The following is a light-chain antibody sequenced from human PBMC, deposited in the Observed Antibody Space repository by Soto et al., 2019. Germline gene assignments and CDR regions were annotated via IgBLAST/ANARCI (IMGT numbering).Light chain of an antibody. Sequence: EIVLTQSPGALSLSPGERASFSCRTSENVISNFLAWYQQKPGQAPRLLIYGASNRATGIPARFSGSGSGTDFTLTISSLEPEDFAVYYCQQRSNWLWTFGQGTKVDIK. CDR2: GAS. CDR3: QQRSNWLWT. CDR1: ENVISNF. J-gene: IGKJ1*01. V-gene: IGKV3-11*01.